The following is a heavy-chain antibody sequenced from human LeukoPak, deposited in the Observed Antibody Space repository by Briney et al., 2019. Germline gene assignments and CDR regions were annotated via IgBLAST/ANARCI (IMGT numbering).Heavy chain of an antibody. CDR2: IYHSGST. D-gene: IGHD3-22*01. J-gene: IGHJ3*02. CDR1: GGSISSSNW. V-gene: IGHV4-4*02. Sequence: SETLSLTCAVSGGSISSSNWWSWVRQPPGKGLEWIGEIYHSGSTNYNPSLKSRVTISVDKSKNQFSLKLSSVTAADTAVYYCARDRGRNHYDSSGYPGNAFDIWGQGTMVTVSS. CDR3: ARDRGRNHYDSSGYPGNAFDI.